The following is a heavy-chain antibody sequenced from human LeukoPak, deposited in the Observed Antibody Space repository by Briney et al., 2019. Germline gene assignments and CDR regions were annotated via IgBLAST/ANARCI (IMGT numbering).Heavy chain of an antibody. Sequence: SVKVSCKASAYTFTSYNINWVRQATGQGLEWMGRIIPIFGTANYAQKFQGRVTITTDESTSTAYMELSSLRSEDTAVYYCAREHGGSLLIWGQGTMVTVAS. J-gene: IGHJ3*02. V-gene: IGHV1-69*05. CDR3: AREHGGSLLI. D-gene: IGHD1-26*01. CDR1: AYTFTSYN. CDR2: IIPIFGTA.